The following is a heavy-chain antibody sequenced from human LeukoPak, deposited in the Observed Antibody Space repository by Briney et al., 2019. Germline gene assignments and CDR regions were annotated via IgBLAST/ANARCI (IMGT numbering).Heavy chain of an antibody. CDR2: IYTSGST. Sequence: SETLSLTCTVSGGSISSYYWSWIRQPAGKGLEWFGRIYTSGSTNYNPSLKSRVTMSVDTSKNQFSLKLSSVTAADTAVYYCARAECSSTSCYIYFQHWGQGTLVTVSS. CDR3: ARAECSSTSCYIYFQH. V-gene: IGHV4-4*07. CDR1: GGSISSYY. D-gene: IGHD2-2*02. J-gene: IGHJ1*01.